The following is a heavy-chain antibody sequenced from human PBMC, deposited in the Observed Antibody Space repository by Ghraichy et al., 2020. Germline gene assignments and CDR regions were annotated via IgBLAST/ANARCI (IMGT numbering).Heavy chain of an antibody. D-gene: IGHD3-3*01. J-gene: IGHJ4*02. CDR2: ISASSSYI. CDR3: ARDLGTTYYDFWSGYIAPDY. Sequence: GGSLRLSCAASGFTFSSYSMNCVRQAPGKGLEWVSSISASSSYIYYADSVKGRFTISRDNAKNSLSLQMNSLRAEDTAVYECARDLGTTYYDFWSGYIAPDYWGQGTLVTVSS. CDR1: GFTFSSYS. V-gene: IGHV3-21*01.